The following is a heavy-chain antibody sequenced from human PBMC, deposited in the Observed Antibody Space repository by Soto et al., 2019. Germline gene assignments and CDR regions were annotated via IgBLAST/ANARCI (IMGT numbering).Heavy chain of an antibody. D-gene: IGHD2-15*01. CDR1: GYTFTSYY. J-gene: IGHJ1*01. V-gene: IGHV1-46*01. CDR3: ARGGGIAVVVAPFSH. CDR2: INPSGGST. Sequence: QVQLVQSGAEVKKPGASVKVSCKASGYTFTSYYMHWVRQAPGQGLEWMGIINPSGGSTSYAQKFQGRVTMTRDTSTSTVYMELSSPRSEDTAVYYCARGGGIAVVVAPFSHWGQGTLVTVSS.